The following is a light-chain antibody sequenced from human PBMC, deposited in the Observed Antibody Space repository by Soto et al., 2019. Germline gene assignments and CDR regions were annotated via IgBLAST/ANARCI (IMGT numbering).Light chain of an antibody. V-gene: IGKV1-27*01. CDR3: QKYNSAPYT. CDR1: QAISNF. Sequence: DIQMTQSPSSLSASVGDSVTITCRASQAISNFVAWYQQRPGKVPKVLIYAASTLQSGVPSRFSGGGSETDFTLTISSLQPEDFATYYCQKYNSAPYTFGQGTKLEIK. CDR2: AAS. J-gene: IGKJ2*01.